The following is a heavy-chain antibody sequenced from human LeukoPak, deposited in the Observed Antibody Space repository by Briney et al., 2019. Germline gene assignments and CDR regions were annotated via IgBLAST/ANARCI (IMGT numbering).Heavy chain of an antibody. D-gene: IGHD2-2*01. CDR2: IIPILGIA. V-gene: IGHV1-69*04. J-gene: IGHJ4*02. Sequence: SVKVSCKASGGTFSSYTISWVRQAPGQGLEWMGRIIPILGIANYAQKFQGRVTITADKSTSTAYMELSSLGSEDTAVYYCARDGLSGYCSSTSCYTSPVDYWGQGTLVTVSS. CDR1: GGTFSSYT. CDR3: ARDGLSGYCSSTSCYTSPVDY.